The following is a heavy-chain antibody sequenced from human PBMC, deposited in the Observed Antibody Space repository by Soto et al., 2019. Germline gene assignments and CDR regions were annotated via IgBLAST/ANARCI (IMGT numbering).Heavy chain of an antibody. CDR3: AREDNWNYVTRNYYYGMDV. J-gene: IGHJ6*02. D-gene: IGHD1-7*01. CDR1: GFTFSSYA. V-gene: IGHV3-30-3*01. Sequence: QVQLVESGGGVVQPGRSLRLSCAASGFTFSSYAMHWVRQAPGKGLEWVAVISYDGSNKYYADSVKGRFTISRDNSKNTLYLKMNSLRAEDTAVYYCAREDNWNYVTRNYYYGMDVWGQGTTVTVSS. CDR2: ISYDGSNK.